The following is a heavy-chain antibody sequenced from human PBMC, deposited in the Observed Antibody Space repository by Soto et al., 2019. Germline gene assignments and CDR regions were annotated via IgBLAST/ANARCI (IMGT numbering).Heavy chain of an antibody. D-gene: IGHD5-18*01. CDR1: GFTFSSYA. V-gene: IGHV3-30-3*01. CDR3: ARGDTAMVGYYYYYGMDV. CDR2: ISYDGSNK. Sequence: VGSLRLSCAASGFTFSSYAMHWVRQAPGKGLEWVAVISYDGSNKYYADSVKGRFTISRDNSKNTLYLQMNSLRAEDTAVYYCARGDTAMVGYYYYYGMDVWGQGTTVTVSS. J-gene: IGHJ6*02.